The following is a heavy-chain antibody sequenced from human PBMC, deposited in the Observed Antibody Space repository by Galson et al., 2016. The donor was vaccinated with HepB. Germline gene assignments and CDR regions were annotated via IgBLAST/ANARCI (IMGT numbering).Heavy chain of an antibody. CDR1: GGSIRSSSYY. Sequence: ETLSLTCSVSGGSIRSSSYYWGWIRQPPGKGLEWIGSIYYSGNTHYNPSLKSRVTVSIDTSKNEFSLKVNSVTAADTAIYYCARHLGAGWFDPWGQGTLVTVSS. V-gene: IGHV4-39*01. CDR3: ARHLGAGWFDP. J-gene: IGHJ5*02. CDR2: IYYSGNT. D-gene: IGHD1-26*01.